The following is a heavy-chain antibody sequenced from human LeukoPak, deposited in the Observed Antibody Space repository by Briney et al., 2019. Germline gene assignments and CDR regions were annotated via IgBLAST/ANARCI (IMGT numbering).Heavy chain of an antibody. J-gene: IGHJ5*02. CDR3: ARDLLGGIAAAGRWFDP. Sequence: QPGGSLRLSCAASGFTFSSYGMHWVRQAPGKGLEWVAVIWYDGSNKYYADSVKGRFTISRDNSKNTLYLQMNSLRAEDTAVYYCARDLLGGIAAAGRWFDPWGQGTLVTVSS. D-gene: IGHD6-13*01. CDR2: IWYDGSNK. V-gene: IGHV3-33*01. CDR1: GFTFSSYG.